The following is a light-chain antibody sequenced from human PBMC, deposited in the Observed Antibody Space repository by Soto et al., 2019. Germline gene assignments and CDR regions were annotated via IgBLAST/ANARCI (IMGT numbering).Light chain of an antibody. CDR2: GAS. J-gene: IGKJ2*01. CDR3: QQYNNWPPKT. Sequence: EIVMTQSQATLSVSPGERATLSCRASQSVSSNLAWYQQKPGQAPRLLIYGASTRATGIPARFSGSGSGTEFTLTICSLQSEDFAVYYCQQYNNWPPKTFGQGTKLEIK. V-gene: IGKV3-15*01. CDR1: QSVSSN.